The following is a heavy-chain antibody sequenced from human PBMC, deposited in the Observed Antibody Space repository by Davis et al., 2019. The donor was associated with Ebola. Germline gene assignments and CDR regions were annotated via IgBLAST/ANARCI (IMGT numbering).Heavy chain of an antibody. CDR1: GDSVSSNSVT. CDR3: ARGRTGGNWFDT. J-gene: IGHJ5*02. Sequence: SQTLSLTCDISGDSVSSNSVTWNWIRQSPSRGLEWLGRTYYRSKWYNNYAVSVKRRITINPDTSKNQFSLQLTSVTPDDTAVYYCARGRTGGNWFDTWGQGTLVTVSS. CDR2: TYYRSKWYN. V-gene: IGHV6-1*01. D-gene: IGHD3-16*01.